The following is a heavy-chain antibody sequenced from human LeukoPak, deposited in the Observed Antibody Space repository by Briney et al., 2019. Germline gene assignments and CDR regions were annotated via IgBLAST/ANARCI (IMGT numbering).Heavy chain of an antibody. Sequence: SETLSLTCTVSGGSISSGDYYWSWIRQPPGKGLEWIGYIYHSGSTYYNPSLKSRVTISVDRSKNQFSLKLSSVTAADTAVYYCARAEEGIVVVRDYYMDVWGKGTTVTVSS. CDR3: ARAEEGIVVVRDYYMDV. CDR2: IYHSGST. V-gene: IGHV4-30-2*01. J-gene: IGHJ6*03. D-gene: IGHD2-15*01. CDR1: GGSISSGDYY.